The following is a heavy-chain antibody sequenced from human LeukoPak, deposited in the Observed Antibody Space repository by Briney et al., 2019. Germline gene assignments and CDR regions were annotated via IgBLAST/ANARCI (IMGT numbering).Heavy chain of an antibody. D-gene: IGHD3-22*01. Sequence: PSETLSLTCTVSGVSISSYYWSWIRQPPGKGLEWIGYIYYSGSTNYNPSLKSRVTISVDTSKKQFSLKLSSVTAADTAVYYCARTAYYYYDSSGYGVYFQHGGQGTLVTVSS. V-gene: IGHV4-59*01. CDR3: ARTAYYYYDSSGYGVYFQH. CDR1: GVSISSYY. CDR2: IYYSGST. J-gene: IGHJ1*01.